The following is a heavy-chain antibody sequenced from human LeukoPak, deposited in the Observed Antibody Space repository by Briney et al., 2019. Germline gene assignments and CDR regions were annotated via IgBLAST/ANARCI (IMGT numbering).Heavy chain of an antibody. D-gene: IGHD4-17*01. CDR2: IFYSGSS. CDR1: GGLINSNY. CDR3: ARVGGDGFDY. Sequence: PSETLSLTCTVSGGLINSNYWSWIRQPPGKGLEWIGYIFYSGSSTYNPSLKSRVTISVDTSKNQFSLQLRSVTAADTAVYFCARVGGDGFDYWGLGTLITVSS. J-gene: IGHJ4*02. V-gene: IGHV4-59*08.